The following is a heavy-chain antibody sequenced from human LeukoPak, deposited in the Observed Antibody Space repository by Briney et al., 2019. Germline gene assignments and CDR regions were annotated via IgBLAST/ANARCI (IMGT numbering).Heavy chain of an antibody. CDR2: IIPIFGTA. CDR3: ARNDAAAFSDYYGMDV. Sequence: ASVKVSCKASGGTFSSYAISWVRQAPGQGLEWMGGIIPIFGTANYAQKFQGRVTITADESTSTAYMELSSLRSEDTAVYYCARNDAAAFSDYYGMDVWGQGITVTVSS. J-gene: IGHJ6*02. CDR1: GGTFSSYA. D-gene: IGHD6-13*01. V-gene: IGHV1-69*13.